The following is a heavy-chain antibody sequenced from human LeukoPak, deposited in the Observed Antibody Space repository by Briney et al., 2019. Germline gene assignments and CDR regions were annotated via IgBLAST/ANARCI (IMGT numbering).Heavy chain of an antibody. V-gene: IGHV4-59*01. CDR3: ARILTTAKPYYYYYYMDV. CDR1: GGSISSYY. J-gene: IGHJ6*03. CDR2: IYYSGST. D-gene: IGHD4-17*01. Sequence: PSETLSLTCTVSGGSISSYYWSWIRQPPGKGLEWIGYIYYSGSTNYNPSLKSRVTISVDTSKNQFSLKLSSVTAADTAVYYCARILTTAKPYYYYYYMDVWGKGTTVTVSS.